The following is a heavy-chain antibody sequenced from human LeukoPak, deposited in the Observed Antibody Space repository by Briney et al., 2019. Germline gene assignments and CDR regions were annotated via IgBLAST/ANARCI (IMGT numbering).Heavy chain of an antibody. V-gene: IGHV1-2*02. J-gene: IGHJ3*02. CDR2: INPNSGGT. CDR1: GYTFTGYY. Sequence: ASVKVSCKASGYTFTGYYMHWVRQAPGQGLEWMGWINPNSGGTNYAQKFQGRVTTTRDTSISTAYMELSRLRSDDTAVYYCARGDGYDYVWGSYRYTNTHEAFDIWGQGTMVTVSS. D-gene: IGHD3-16*02. CDR3: ARGDGYDYVWGSYRYTNTHEAFDI.